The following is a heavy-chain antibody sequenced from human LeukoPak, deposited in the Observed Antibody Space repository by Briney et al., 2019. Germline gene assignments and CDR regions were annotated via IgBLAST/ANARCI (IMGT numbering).Heavy chain of an antibody. CDR3: AKSLGRSVVAAIISDY. J-gene: IGHJ4*02. D-gene: IGHD2-15*01. Sequence: GGSLRLSCAASGFTFSSYAMSWVRQAPGKGLEWVSAISGSGGSTYYADSVKGRFTISRDNSKNTLYLQMNSLRAEDTAVYYCAKSLGRSVVAAIISDYWGQGTLVTVSS. V-gene: IGHV3-23*01. CDR2: ISGSGGST. CDR1: GFTFSSYA.